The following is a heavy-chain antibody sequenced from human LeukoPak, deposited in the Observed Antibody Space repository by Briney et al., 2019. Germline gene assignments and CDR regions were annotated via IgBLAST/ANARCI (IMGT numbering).Heavy chain of an antibody. CDR1: GGSISSSSYY. V-gene: IGHV4-39*07. CDR3: AGSRPWFDP. D-gene: IGHD1-14*01. CDR2: IYYSGST. Sequence: SETLSLTCTVSGGSISSSSYYWGWIRQPPGKGLEWIGSIYYSGSTYYNPSLKSRVTISVDTSKNQFSLKLSSVTAADTAVYYCAGSRPWFDPWGQGTLVTVSS. J-gene: IGHJ5*02.